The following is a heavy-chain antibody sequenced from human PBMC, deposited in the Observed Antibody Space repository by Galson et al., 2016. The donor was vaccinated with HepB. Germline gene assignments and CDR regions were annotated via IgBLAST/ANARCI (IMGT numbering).Heavy chain of an antibody. V-gene: IGHV4-34*01. J-gene: IGHJ4*02. CDR3: ARGVTGTPYFDF. CDR2: VNHSGST. Sequence: SETLSLTCGVNGGSFNPYYWSWIRQPPGKGLEWIGEVNHSGSTKYNPSLKSRVTISVDTSKSQFSLNLTSMTAADTAVYYCARGVTGTPYFDFWGQGALVTVSS. D-gene: IGHD1-14*01. CDR1: GGSFNPYY.